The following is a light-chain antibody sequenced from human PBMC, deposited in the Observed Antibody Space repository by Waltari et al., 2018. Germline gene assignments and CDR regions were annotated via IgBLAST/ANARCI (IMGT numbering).Light chain of an antibody. CDR2: VAS. Sequence: DIVMTQSPATLSVSPGERATLSCRASQSIRSHLAWYQQRLGQSPRLLIYVASTRATGIPARFSGGGSGTEFTLTSNSLQSEDFAVYYCQQYNNWPSTFPFGQGTRLEIK. CDR1: QSIRSH. J-gene: IGKJ2*01. CDR3: QQYNNWPSTFP. V-gene: IGKV3-15*01.